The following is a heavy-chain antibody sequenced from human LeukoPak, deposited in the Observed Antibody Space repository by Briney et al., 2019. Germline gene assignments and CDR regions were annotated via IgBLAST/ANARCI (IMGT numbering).Heavy chain of an antibody. J-gene: IGHJ4*02. CDR3: ARVLEYYYDSSGYYNPFDY. V-gene: IGHV4-34*01. Sequence: PSETLSLTCAVYGGSFSGYYWSWLRQPPGKGLEWIGEINHSGSTNYNPSLKSRVTISVDTSKNQFSLKLSSVTAADTAVYYCARVLEYYYDSSGYYNPFDYWGQGTLVTVSS. CDR1: GGSFSGYY. CDR2: INHSGST. D-gene: IGHD3-22*01.